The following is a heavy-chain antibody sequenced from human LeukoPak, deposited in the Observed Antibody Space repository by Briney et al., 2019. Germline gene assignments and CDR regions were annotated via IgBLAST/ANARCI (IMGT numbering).Heavy chain of an antibody. Sequence: GASLQISCEGSGSIISSCWNGCGRRLPPKGLEWMGISYPGDSGTKYSPSFQGQVTISADTSISPSYLQWSRLKASDTAMYSCARHRVAYCGGDCYSPVDYWGQGTLVTVSS. CDR1: GSIISSCW. V-gene: IGHV5-51*01. D-gene: IGHD2-21*02. J-gene: IGHJ4*02. CDR3: ARHRVAYCGGDCYSPVDY. CDR2: SYPGDSGT.